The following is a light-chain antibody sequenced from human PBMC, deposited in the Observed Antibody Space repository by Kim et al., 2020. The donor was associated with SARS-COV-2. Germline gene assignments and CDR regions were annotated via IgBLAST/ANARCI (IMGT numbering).Light chain of an antibody. CDR3: HQYDTSPQT. CDR1: QSITSSY. V-gene: IGKV3-20*01. Sequence: EIVLTQSPGTLSLSPGERATLSCRASQSITSSYLAWYQQKPGQAPRLLIYVASIRATGIPDRFSGSGSGTDFTLTISRLEPEDFAVYYCHQYDTSPQTFGQGTKVDIK. J-gene: IGKJ1*01. CDR2: VAS.